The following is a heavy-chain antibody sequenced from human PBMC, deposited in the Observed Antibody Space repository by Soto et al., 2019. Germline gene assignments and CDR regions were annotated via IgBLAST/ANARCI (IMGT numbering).Heavy chain of an antibody. CDR3: ARLYTWIMDY. V-gene: IGHV3-33*01. D-gene: IGHD5-12*01. J-gene: IGHJ4*02. CDR2: IWYDGSNK. Sequence: QVQLVESGGGVVQPGRSLRLSCAASGFNFRNYGMHWVRQAPGKGLEWVAIIWYDGSNKYYADSVKGRFTISRDNSKSTLYLQMNNLRAEDTAVYYCARLYTWIMDYWGQGTLVTVSS. CDR1: GFNFRNYG.